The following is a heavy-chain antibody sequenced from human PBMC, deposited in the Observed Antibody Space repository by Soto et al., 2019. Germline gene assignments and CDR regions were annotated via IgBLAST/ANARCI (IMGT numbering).Heavy chain of an antibody. Sequence: GGSLRLSCAASGFTFANYGMRWVRQAPGKGLEWVSGIASSGSTFYADSAKGRFTISRDNSKDTLYLQMNSLRAEDTAVYYCAKDSHWGRSSPSHDYWGQGTLVTVSS. J-gene: IGHJ4*02. CDR2: IASSGST. V-gene: IGHV3-23*01. CDR3: AKDSHWGRSSPSHDY. CDR1: GFTFANYG. D-gene: IGHD3-16*01.